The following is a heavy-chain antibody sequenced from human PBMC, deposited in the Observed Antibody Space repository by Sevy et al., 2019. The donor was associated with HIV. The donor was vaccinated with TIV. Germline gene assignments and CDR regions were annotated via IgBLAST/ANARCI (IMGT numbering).Heavy chain of an antibody. CDR2: INHSGST. CDR1: GGSFSGYY. Sequence: SETLSLTCAVYGGSFSGYYWSWIRQPPGKGLEWIGEINHSGSTNYNPSLKSRVTISVDTSKNRFSLKLSSVTAADTAVYYCARGWGCSGGSCQGFYYYYMDVWGKGTTVTVSS. V-gene: IGHV4-34*01. D-gene: IGHD2-15*01. CDR3: ARGWGCSGGSCQGFYYYYMDV. J-gene: IGHJ6*03.